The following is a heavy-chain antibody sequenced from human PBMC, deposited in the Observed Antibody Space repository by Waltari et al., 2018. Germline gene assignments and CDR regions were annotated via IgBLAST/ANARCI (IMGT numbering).Heavy chain of an antibody. Sequence: QVQLQESGPGLVKPSQTLSLTCTVSGGSLSSGRYYWSWIRQPAGKGLEWIGRSYTSGSTNYNPSLKSRVTISVDTSKNQFSLKLSSVTAADTAVYYCARDLLGWGSGNWFDPWGQGTLVTVSS. D-gene: IGHD7-27*01. V-gene: IGHV4-61*02. CDR3: ARDLLGWGSGNWFDP. CDR2: SYTSGST. J-gene: IGHJ5*02. CDR1: GGSLSSGRYY.